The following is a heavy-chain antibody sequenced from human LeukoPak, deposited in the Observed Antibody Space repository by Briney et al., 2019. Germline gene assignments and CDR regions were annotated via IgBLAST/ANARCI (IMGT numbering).Heavy chain of an antibody. D-gene: IGHD6-13*01. J-gene: IGHJ4*02. CDR3: AKSSSSWYSNDYFDY. V-gene: IGHV3-23*01. Sequence: GGSLGLSCAASGFTFSSYAMSWVRQAPGKGLEWVSAISGSGGSTYYADSVKGRFTISRDNSKNTLYLQMNSLRAEDTAVYYCAKSSSSWYSNDYFDYWGQGTLVTVSS. CDR1: GFTFSSYA. CDR2: ISGSGGST.